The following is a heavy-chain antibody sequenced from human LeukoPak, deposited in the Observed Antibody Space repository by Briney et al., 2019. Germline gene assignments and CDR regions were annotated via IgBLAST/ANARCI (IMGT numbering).Heavy chain of an antibody. J-gene: IGHJ6*03. Sequence: SETLSLTCTVSGGSISSYYWSWIRQPAGKGLEWIGRIYSSGSTNYNPSLKSRVTMSVDTSKNQFSLTLSAVTAADTAVYYCARDKVTMVRGVIITERKYYYMDVWGKGTTVTISS. D-gene: IGHD3-10*01. CDR1: GGSISSYY. CDR3: ARDKVTMVRGVIITERKYYYMDV. V-gene: IGHV4-4*07. CDR2: IYSSGST.